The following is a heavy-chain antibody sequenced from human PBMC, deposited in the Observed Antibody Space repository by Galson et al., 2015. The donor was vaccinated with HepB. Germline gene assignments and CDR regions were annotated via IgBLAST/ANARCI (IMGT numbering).Heavy chain of an antibody. J-gene: IGHJ4*02. CDR2: IIPIFGTA. D-gene: IGHD1-14*01. V-gene: IGHV1-69*13. CDR1: GGTFSSYA. CDR3: ARDPDDGTIGFDY. Sequence: SVKVSCKASGGTFSSYAISWVRQAPGQGLEWMGGIIPIFGTANYAQKFQGRVTITADESTSTAYMELSSLRSEDTAVYYCARDPDDGTIGFDYWGQGTLVTVSS.